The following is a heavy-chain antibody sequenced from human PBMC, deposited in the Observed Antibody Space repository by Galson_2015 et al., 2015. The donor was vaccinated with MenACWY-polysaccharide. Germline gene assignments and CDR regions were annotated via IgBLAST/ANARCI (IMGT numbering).Heavy chain of an antibody. CDR1: GFTFSDYY. J-gene: IGHJ6*02. D-gene: IGHD2-15*01. Sequence: SLRLSCAASGFTFSDYYMSWIRQAPGKGLEWIAYISTSAITIYYADSVKGRFTISRDGAKNSLYLQMNILRAEDTAVYYCARHYCGGGTCYAYYYGMDVWGQGTTVSVSS. V-gene: IGHV3-11*01. CDR3: ARHYCGGGTCYAYYYGMDV. CDR2: ISTSAITI.